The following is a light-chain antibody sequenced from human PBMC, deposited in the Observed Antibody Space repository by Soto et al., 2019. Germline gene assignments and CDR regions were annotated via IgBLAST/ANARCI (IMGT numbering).Light chain of an antibody. J-gene: IGKJ3*01. Sequence: EIVLTQSPGTLSLSPGERATLSCRASQSVSSSYLAWYQQKPGQAPRLLIYGASSRATGIPDRFSGSGSGTHFTLTISRLEPEDFAVYYCQQYGSSPLFTFGPGTKVD. CDR1: QSVSSSY. CDR3: QQYGSSPLFT. CDR2: GAS. V-gene: IGKV3-20*01.